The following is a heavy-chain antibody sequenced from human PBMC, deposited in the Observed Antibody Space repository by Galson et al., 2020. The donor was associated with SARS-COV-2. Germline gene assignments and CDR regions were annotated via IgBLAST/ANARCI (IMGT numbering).Heavy chain of an antibody. Sequence: SETLSLTCTVSGGSITSSESYWSWVRQHPGEGLEWIGNIYYIGRTSYNPSRKSRVTISVDTSKGQFSLKLSSVTAADTAVYYCARGLTMFGVTVEGFDYWGQGALVTVSS. D-gene: IGHD3-3*01. CDR1: GGSITSSESY. V-gene: IGHV4-31*03. CDR3: ARGLTMFGVTVEGFDY. J-gene: IGHJ4*02. CDR2: IYYIGRT.